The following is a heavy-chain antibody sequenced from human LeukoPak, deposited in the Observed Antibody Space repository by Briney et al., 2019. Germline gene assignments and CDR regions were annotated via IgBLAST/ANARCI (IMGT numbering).Heavy chain of an antibody. CDR1: GGSISSYY. J-gene: IGHJ5*02. CDR2: IYTSGST. V-gene: IGHV4-4*07. D-gene: IGHD6-13*01. Sequence: SETLSLTCTVSGGSISSYYWSWIRQPAGKGLEWIGRIYTSGSTNYNPSLKSRVTMSVDTSKNQFSLKLSSVTAADTAVYYCARGIAAAGFTNWFDPWGQGTLVTASS. CDR3: ARGIAAAGFTNWFDP.